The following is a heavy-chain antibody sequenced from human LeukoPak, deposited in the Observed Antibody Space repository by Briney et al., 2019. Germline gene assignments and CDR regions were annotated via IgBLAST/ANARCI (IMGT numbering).Heavy chain of an antibody. J-gene: IGHJ3*02. D-gene: IGHD5-24*01. CDR2: IITIFGTA. V-gene: IGHV1-69*13. Sequence: SVKVSCKASGGTFSSYAISWVRQATGQGVEWMGRIITIFGTANYAQKFQGRVTITPDESTSTAYIELSSLRSEDTAVYYCARKAGRRDGCNLYALDIWGQGTMVTVSS. CDR1: GGTFSSYA. CDR3: ARKAGRRDGCNLYALDI.